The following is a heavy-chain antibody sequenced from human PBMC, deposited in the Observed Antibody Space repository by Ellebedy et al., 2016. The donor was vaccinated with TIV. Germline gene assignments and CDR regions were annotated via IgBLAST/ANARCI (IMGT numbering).Heavy chain of an antibody. D-gene: IGHD3-16*01. V-gene: IGHV3-9*01. CDR2: ISWNSGSI. Sequence: GGSLRLSCAASGFTFDDYAMHWVRQAPGKGLEWVSGISWNSGSIGYADSVKGRFTISRDNAKNSLYLEMNSLRAEDTALYYCAKDKMMGYYYYGMDVWGQGTTVTVSS. CDR3: AKDKMMGYYYYGMDV. J-gene: IGHJ6*02. CDR1: GFTFDDYA.